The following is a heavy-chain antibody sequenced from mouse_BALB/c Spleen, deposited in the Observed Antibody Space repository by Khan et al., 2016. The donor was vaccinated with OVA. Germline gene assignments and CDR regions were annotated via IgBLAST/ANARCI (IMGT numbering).Heavy chain of an antibody. J-gene: IGHJ3*01. CDR1: GFSLSNYG. Sequence: QIQLVQSGPGLVQPSQSLSITCTVSGFSLSNYGVYWVRQSPGKGLEWLGVIWRGGNTDYNAAFMSRLSITKDNSKSQVFFKMNSLQADDTAIYYCAKGDYRYGTIAYWGQGTLVTVSA. CDR3: AKGDYRYGTIAY. D-gene: IGHD2-14*01. V-gene: IGHV2-5*01. CDR2: IWRGGNT.